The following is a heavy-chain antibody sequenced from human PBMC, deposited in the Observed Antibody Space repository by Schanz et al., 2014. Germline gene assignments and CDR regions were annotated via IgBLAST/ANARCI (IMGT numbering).Heavy chain of an antibody. D-gene: IGHD6-19*01. CDR1: GFTFSSYA. J-gene: IGHJ4*02. Sequence: DVRLVESGGGLVQPGGSLRLSCAASGFTFSSYAMTWVRQLAGQGLEWVSSISSSSMYIYQADSMRGRFTISRDNAKNSLYLQVNNLSAEDTAVYYCVRDKKGFVAVAGRAPFDYWGQGTLVTVSS. CDR3: VRDKKGFVAVAGRAPFDY. CDR2: ISSSSMYI. V-gene: IGHV3-21*01.